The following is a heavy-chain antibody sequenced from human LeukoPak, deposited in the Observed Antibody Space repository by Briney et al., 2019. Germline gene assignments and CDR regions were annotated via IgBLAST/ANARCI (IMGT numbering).Heavy chain of an antibody. CDR1: GFNFTNAW. D-gene: IGHD1-14*01. Sequence: GGSLRLSCAASGFNFTNAWVTWVRQAPGKGLEWVGRIKSIAHGGTTDYAAPVKGRFTISREDSKNTLYLQMDSLKTEDTAVYYCSTDAGLRALGGQGTLVTVSS. J-gene: IGHJ4*02. CDR2: IKSIAHGGTT. V-gene: IGHV3-15*01. CDR3: STDAGLRAL.